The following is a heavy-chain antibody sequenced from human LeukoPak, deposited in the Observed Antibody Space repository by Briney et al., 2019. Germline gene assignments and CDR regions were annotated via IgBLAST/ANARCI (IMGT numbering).Heavy chain of an antibody. CDR1: GGSISSYC. V-gene: IGHV4-59*01. CDR3: ARASQGRHCYGSGTTFDY. J-gene: IGHJ4*02. D-gene: IGHD3-10*01. Sequence: SETLSLTCTVSGGSISSYCWSWIRQPPGKGLEWIGYIYYSGSTNYNPSLKSRVTISVDTSKNQFSLKLSSVTAADTAVYYCARASQGRHCYGSGTTFDYWGQGTLVTVSS. CDR2: IYYSGST.